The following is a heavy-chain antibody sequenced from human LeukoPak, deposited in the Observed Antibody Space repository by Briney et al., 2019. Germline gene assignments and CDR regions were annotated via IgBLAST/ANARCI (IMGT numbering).Heavy chain of an antibody. CDR1: GFTFSSYS. Sequence: GGSLRRSCAASGFTFSSYSMNWVRQAPGKGLEWVSSISSSSSYIYYADSVKGRLTISRDNAKNSLYLQVNSLRAEDTAVYYCAREDVPAALWGQGTLVTVSS. CDR3: AREDVPAAL. J-gene: IGHJ4*02. D-gene: IGHD2-2*01. V-gene: IGHV3-21*01. CDR2: ISSSSSYI.